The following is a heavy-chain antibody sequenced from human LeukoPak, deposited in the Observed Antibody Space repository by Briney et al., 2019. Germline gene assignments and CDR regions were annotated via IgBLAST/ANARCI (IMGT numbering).Heavy chain of an antibody. CDR2: IKSKTDGGTT. CDR3: TTVMVYAPYFDY. D-gene: IGHD2-8*01. J-gene: IGHJ4*02. CDR1: GFTFSNAW. V-gene: IGHV3-15*01. Sequence: PGGPLRLSCAASGFTFSNAWMSWVRQAPGKGLEWVGRIKSKTDGGTTDYAAPVKGRFTISRDDSKNTLYLQMNSLKTEDTAVYYCTTVMVYAPYFDYWGQGTLVTVSS.